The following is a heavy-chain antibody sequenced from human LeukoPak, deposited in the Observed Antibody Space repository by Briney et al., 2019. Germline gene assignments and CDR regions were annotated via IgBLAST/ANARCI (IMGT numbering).Heavy chain of an antibody. J-gene: IGHJ2*01. CDR2: IYYSGST. CDR1: GGSISSSSYY. Sequence: SETLSLTCTVSGGSISSSSYYWGWIRQPPGKGLEWIGSIYYSGSTYYNPSLKSRVTISVDTSKNQFSLKLSSVTAADTAVYYCARVLGPDYYDSSGYYGHWYFDLWGRGTLVTVSS. CDR3: ARVLGPDYYDSSGYYGHWYFDL. V-gene: IGHV4-39*07. D-gene: IGHD3-22*01.